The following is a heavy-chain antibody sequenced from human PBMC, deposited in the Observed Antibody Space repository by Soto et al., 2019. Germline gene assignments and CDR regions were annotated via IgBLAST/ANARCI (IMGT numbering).Heavy chain of an antibody. Sequence: VQLVESGGGVVQPGRSLRLSCAASGFTFSSYAMHWVRQAPGKGLEWVAVISYDGSNKYYADSVKGRFTISRDNSKNTLYLQMNSLRAEDTAVYYCARTRTKGYYDPAYYFDYWGQGTLVTVSS. V-gene: IGHV3-30-3*01. CDR3: ARTRTKGYYDPAYYFDY. CDR1: GFTFSSYA. D-gene: IGHD3-22*01. J-gene: IGHJ4*02. CDR2: ISYDGSNK.